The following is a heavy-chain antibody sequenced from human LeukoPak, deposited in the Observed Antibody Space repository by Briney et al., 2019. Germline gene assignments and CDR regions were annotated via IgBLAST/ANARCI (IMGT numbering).Heavy chain of an antibody. CDR2: ISWNSGSI. J-gene: IGHJ4*02. CDR3: AKAVYGSGSYVIDY. Sequence: GGSLRLSCAASGFTFDEYAVHWVRQAPGKGLEWVSGISWNSGSIGYADSVKGRFTISRDNAKNSLYLQMNSLRPEDTALYYCAKAVYGSGSYVIDYWGQGTLVTVSS. V-gene: IGHV3-9*01. CDR1: GFTFDEYA. D-gene: IGHD3-10*01.